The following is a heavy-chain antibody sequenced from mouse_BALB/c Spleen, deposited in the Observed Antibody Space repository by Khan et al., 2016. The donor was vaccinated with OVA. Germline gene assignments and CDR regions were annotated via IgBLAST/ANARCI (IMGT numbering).Heavy chain of an antibody. J-gene: IGHJ4*01. CDR2: IWGDGSK. Sequence: VQLQESGPGLVAPSQSLSITCTVSGFSLTGYGVNWVRQTPGKGLEWLGMIWGDGSKDYNSALKYRLSIMKDNSKSQVVLKMNSLQTDDTAKYYCARAYYGNYREAIAYWGQGTSVTVSA. D-gene: IGHD2-10*01. CDR3: ARAYYGNYREAIAY. V-gene: IGHV2-6-7*01. CDR1: GFSLTGYG.